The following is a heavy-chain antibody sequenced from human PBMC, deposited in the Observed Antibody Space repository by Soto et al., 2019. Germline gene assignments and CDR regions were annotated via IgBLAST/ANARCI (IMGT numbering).Heavy chain of an antibody. CDR3: ATYVGIAAAIDY. D-gene: IGHD6-13*01. Sequence: SETLSLTCTVSGGSISSYYWSWIRQPPGKGLEWIGYIYYSGSTNYNPSLKSRVTISVDTSKNQFSLKLSSVTAADTAVYYCATYVGIAAAIDYWGQGTPVTVSS. CDR1: GGSISSYY. CDR2: IYYSGST. V-gene: IGHV4-59*01. J-gene: IGHJ4*02.